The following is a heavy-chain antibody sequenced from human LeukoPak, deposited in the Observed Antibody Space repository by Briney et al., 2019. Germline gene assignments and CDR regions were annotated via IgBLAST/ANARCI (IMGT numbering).Heavy chain of an antibody. D-gene: IGHD6-13*01. CDR1: VGSLSGGVYY. CDR2: IYYSGSS. J-gene: IGHJ4*02. Sequence: SETLSLTCTVSVGSLSGGVYYWSWVRQPPGRGLEWIGYIYYSGSSYYNSSLKSRVTISVDTSKNQFPLKLSSVTAADTAVYYCARGIAAAGTTSSYYFDYWGQGTLVTVSS. CDR3: ARGIAAAGTTSSYYFDY. V-gene: IGHV4-30-4*01.